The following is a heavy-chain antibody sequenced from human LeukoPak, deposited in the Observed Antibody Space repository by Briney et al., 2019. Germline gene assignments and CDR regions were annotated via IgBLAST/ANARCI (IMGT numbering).Heavy chain of an antibody. CDR3: AKELGESYFSRGAFDY. CDR1: GFTFSSYG. D-gene: IGHD1-26*01. J-gene: IGHJ4*02. V-gene: IGHV3-30*18. Sequence: GSLRLSCAASGFTFSSYGMHWVRQAPGKGLEWVAVISYDGSNKYYADSVKGRFTISRDNSKNTLYLQMNSLRAEDTAVYYCAKELGESYFSRGAFDYWGQGTLVTVSS. CDR2: ISYDGSNK.